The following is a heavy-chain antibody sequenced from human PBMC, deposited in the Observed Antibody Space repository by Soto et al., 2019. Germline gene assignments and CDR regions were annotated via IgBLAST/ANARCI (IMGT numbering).Heavy chain of an antibody. CDR2: IYYSGST. V-gene: IGHV4-39*01. Sequence: SETLSLTCTVSGGSISSSSHYWGWIRQPPGKGLEWIGSIYYSGSTYYNPSLKSRVTISVDTSKNQFSLKLSSVTAADTAVYYCARQSYYDFWSGYLDYWGQGTLVTVSS. CDR3: ARQSYYDFWSGYLDY. CDR1: GGSISSSSHY. J-gene: IGHJ4*02. D-gene: IGHD3-3*01.